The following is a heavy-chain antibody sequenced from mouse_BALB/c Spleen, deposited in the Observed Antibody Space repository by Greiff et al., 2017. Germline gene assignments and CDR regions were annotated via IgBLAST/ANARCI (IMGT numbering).Heavy chain of an antibody. D-gene: IGHD1-1*01. Sequence: EVKLMESGGGLVQPGGSRKLSCAASGFTFSSFGMHWVRQAPEKGLEWVAYISSGSSTIYYADTVKGRFTISRDNPKNTLFLQMTSLRSEDTAMYYCARVSFTTTFAYWGQGTLVTVSA. J-gene: IGHJ3*01. CDR2: ISSGSSTI. CDR3: ARVSFTTTFAY. CDR1: GFTFSSFG. V-gene: IGHV5-17*02.